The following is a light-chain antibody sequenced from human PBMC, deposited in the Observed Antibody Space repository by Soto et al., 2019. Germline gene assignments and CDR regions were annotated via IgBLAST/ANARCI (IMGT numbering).Light chain of an antibody. CDR3: CSYAGSHTA. CDR2: DVS. V-gene: IGLV2-11*01. CDR1: ISDIGTYNS. Sequence: QSVLTQPRSVSGSPGQSVTISCTGTISDIGTYNSVSWYQQNPGRAPKLMIHDVSLRPSGVPDRFSGSKSGNTASLTISGLQHEDEADYYCCSYAGSHTAFGGGTKLTVL. J-gene: IGLJ2*01.